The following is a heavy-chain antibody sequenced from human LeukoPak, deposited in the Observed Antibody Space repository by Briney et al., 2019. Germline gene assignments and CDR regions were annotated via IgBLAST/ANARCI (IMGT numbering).Heavy chain of an antibody. CDR2: ITGSGDGT. V-gene: IGHV3-23*01. D-gene: IGHD3-10*01. Sequence: AGGSLRLSCAASGFTFSSYAMMWVRQAPGKRLEWISSITGSGDGTYYADSVRGRFTISRDNSDNTLYLQVNSLRAEDTAVYFSVKGFVHPTYYFDYWGQGTLVTVSS. CDR3: VKGFVHPTYYFDY. CDR1: GFTFSSYA. J-gene: IGHJ4*02.